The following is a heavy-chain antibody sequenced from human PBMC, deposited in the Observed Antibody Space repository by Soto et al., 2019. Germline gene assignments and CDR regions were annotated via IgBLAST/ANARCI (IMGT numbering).Heavy chain of an antibody. J-gene: IGHJ4*02. CDR3: AKDYTRHYGDLSGVFDY. D-gene: IGHD4-17*01. Sequence: EVQLLESGGGLVQPGGSLRLSYAASGFTFGSYAGSWVRQAPGKGLEWVSAISDSGGSTYYADSVKGRFTISRDNSKNTLYLQMNSLRAEDTAIYYCAKDYTRHYGDLSGVFDYWGQGTLVTVSS. CDR2: ISDSGGST. V-gene: IGHV3-23*01. CDR1: GFTFGSYA.